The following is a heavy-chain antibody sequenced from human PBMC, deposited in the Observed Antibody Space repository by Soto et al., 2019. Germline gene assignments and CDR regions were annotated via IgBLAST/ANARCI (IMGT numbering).Heavy chain of an antibody. Sequence: SETLSLTCDVSGDTISTGCYTWAWIRQPPGKALEWIGYNYYSGNTYYNPSLKSRVTISVDTSKNQFSLKLSSVTAADTAVYYCARARGARYFDYWGQGTLVTVSS. D-gene: IGHD2-15*01. J-gene: IGHJ4*02. V-gene: IGHV4-30-2*05. CDR3: ARARGARYFDY. CDR1: GDTISTGCYT. CDR2: NYYSGNT.